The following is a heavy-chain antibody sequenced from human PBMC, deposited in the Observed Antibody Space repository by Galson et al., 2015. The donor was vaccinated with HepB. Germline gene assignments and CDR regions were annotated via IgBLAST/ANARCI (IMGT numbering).Heavy chain of an antibody. CDR2: IHSDGRT. CDR3: ARVHSGAVDY. CDR1: GVSVSIYC. J-gene: IGHJ4*02. Sequence: SLRLSCAASGVSVSIYCMTWVRQAPGKGLEWVSVIHSDGRTYDADSVKGRFTTSKDKSKNTLYLQMNSLRVEDTAVYYCARVHSGAVDYWGQGTLVTVSS. D-gene: IGHD3-10*01. V-gene: IGHV3-66*01.